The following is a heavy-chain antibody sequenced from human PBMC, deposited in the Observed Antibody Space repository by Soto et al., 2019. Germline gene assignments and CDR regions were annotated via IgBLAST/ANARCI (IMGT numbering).Heavy chain of an antibody. V-gene: IGHV3-23*01. Sequence: EVQLLESGGGLVQPGGSLRLSCAASGFTFSSYAMSWVRQAPGKGLEWVSAISGSGGSTYYADSVKGRFTISRDNXXXXXXXXXXXXXXXXXXXXXXAXASYYDFWSGYYSGYYXDVWGKGTTVTVSS. CDR2: ISGSGGST. CDR3: AXASYYDFWSGYYSGYYXDV. D-gene: IGHD3-3*01. J-gene: IGHJ6*03. CDR1: GFTFSSYA.